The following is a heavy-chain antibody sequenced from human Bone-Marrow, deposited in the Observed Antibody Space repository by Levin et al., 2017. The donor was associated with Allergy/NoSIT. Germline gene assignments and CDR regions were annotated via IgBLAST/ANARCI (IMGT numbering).Heavy chain of an antibody. CDR3: ARGAAGGDDY. D-gene: IGHD6-13*01. J-gene: IGHJ4*02. V-gene: IGHV4-4*08. Sequence: SQTLSLTCTVSGGSLSEYFWSWIRQPPGKGLEWIGYIANRGSTIYNPSLKSRVTISADTSKNQFSLEMISVTSADTAVYFCARGAAGGDDYWGQGTLVTVSS. CDR2: IANRGST. CDR1: GGSLSEYF.